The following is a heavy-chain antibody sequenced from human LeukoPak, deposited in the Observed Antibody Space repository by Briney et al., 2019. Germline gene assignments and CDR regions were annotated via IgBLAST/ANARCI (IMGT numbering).Heavy chain of an antibody. CDR2: IKQDGRER. D-gene: IGHD1-26*01. V-gene: IGHV3-7*01. CDR3: ARITWEVLGFGYYFDY. Sequence: GGSLRLSCVASEFTFSSYWMSWVRRAPGKGLEGVANIKQDGRERYYVDSVRGRFTISRDNARNSLYLQMNRLRVEDTAVYYCARITWEVLGFGYYFDYWGQGTLVTVSS. J-gene: IGHJ4*02. CDR1: EFTFSSYW.